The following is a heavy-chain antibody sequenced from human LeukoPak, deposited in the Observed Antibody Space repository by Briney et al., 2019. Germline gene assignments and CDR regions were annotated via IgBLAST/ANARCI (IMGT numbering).Heavy chain of an antibody. J-gene: IGHJ4*02. Sequence: PGGSLRLSCAASGFTFSSYGMNWVRQAPGKGLEWVSYISRSGTTIYYADSVRGRFTISRDNAKNSLYLQMNSLRAEDTAVYYCARDGQQLVPFDYWGQGTLVTVSS. D-gene: IGHD6-13*01. CDR2: ISRSGTTI. CDR3: ARDGQQLVPFDY. CDR1: GFTFSSYG. V-gene: IGHV3-48*03.